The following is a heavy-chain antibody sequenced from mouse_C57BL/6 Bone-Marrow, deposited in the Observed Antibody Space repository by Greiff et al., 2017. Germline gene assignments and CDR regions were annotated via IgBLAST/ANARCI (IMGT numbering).Heavy chain of an antibody. J-gene: IGHJ2*01. CDR1: GYTFTDYE. CDR2: IDPETGGT. Sequence: VKLMESGAELVRPGASVTLSCKASGYTFTDYEMHWVKQTPVHGLEWIGAIDPETGGTAYNQKFKGKAILTADKSSSTAYMELSSLTSEDSAVYDSARGVYSNYGDYWGQGTTLTVSA. V-gene: IGHV1-15*01. CDR3: ARGVYSNYGDY. D-gene: IGHD2-5*01.